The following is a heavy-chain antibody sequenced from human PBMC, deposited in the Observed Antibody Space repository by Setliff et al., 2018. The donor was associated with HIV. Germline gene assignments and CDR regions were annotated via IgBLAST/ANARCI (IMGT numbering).Heavy chain of an antibody. Sequence: PGGSLRLSCAASGFTVSSNYMSWVRQAPGKGLEWVSLIYSGGSTYYADSVKGRFTISRDSSKNTLYLQMNSLRAEDTAVYYCARVDFWSGHAFYMDVWGKGTTVTVSS. V-gene: IGHV3-66*02. CDR3: ARVDFWSGHAFYMDV. J-gene: IGHJ6*03. D-gene: IGHD3-3*01. CDR1: GFTVSSNY. CDR2: IYSGGST.